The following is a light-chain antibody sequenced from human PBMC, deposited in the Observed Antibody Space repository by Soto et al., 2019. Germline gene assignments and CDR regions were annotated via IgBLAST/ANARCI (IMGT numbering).Light chain of an antibody. CDR2: GSS. CDR3: QQYGSSPYT. Sequence: EIVLTQSPGTLSLSPGERATLSCRASQSVSSSYLAWYQQKPGHATRLLIYGSSSRATVIPDRFSGSGSGTDFTLTISRLEPEDFAVYYCQQYGSSPYTFGQGTKLEIK. CDR1: QSVSSSY. V-gene: IGKV3-20*01. J-gene: IGKJ2*01.